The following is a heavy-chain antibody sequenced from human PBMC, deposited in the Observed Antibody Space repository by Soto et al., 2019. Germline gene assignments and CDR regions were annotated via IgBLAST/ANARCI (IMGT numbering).Heavy chain of an antibody. CDR1: GFTFSSYG. J-gene: IGHJ4*02. V-gene: IGHV3-33*01. CDR2: IWYDGSNK. Sequence: GGSLRLSCAASGFTFSSYGMHWVRQAPGKGLEWVAVIWYDGSNKYYADSVKGRFTISRDNSKNTLYLQMNSLRAEDTAVYYCARGLRTPVWELENAYYFDYWGQGTLVTVSS. CDR3: ARGLRTPVWELENAYYFDY. D-gene: IGHD1-26*01.